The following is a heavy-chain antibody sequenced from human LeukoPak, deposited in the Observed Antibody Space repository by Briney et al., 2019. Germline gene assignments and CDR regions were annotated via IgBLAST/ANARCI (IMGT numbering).Heavy chain of an antibody. J-gene: IGHJ4*02. CDR2: ISSSGSTI. CDR3: AREHCSGGSCKFDY. CDR1: GFLFSSYE. V-gene: IGHV3-48*03. D-gene: IGHD2-15*01. Sequence: GGSLRLSCAASGFLFSSYEMNWVRQAPGKGLEWVSYISSSGSTIYYADSVKGRFTISRDNAKNSLYLQMNSLRAEDTAVYYCAREHCSGGSCKFDYWGQGTLVTVSS.